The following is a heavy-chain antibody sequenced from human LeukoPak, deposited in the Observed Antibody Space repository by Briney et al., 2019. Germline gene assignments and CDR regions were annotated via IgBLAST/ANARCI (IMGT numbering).Heavy chain of an antibody. Sequence: VASVRVSSTASGYTFTSNGISWVRQAPGQGLGWMGCISALKGNTNVAQKIQGRVTMTSDTSTSTAYMELRCLRTDDTAVYCWAISPWGTYEYWGQGTLVTVSS. CDR2: ISALKGNT. D-gene: IGHD3-16*01. CDR3: AISPWGTYEY. J-gene: IGHJ4*02. V-gene: IGHV1-18*01. CDR1: GYTFTSNG.